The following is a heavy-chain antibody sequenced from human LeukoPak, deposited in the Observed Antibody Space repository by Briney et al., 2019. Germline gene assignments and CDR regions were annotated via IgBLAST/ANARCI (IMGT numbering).Heavy chain of an antibody. J-gene: IGHJ6*03. Sequence: GGSLRLSCAASGFTVSSNYMSWVRQAPGKALEWVSVIYSGGSTYYADSVKGRFTISRDNSKNTLYLQMNSLRAEDTAVYYCARGPVIDYYYYMDVWGKGTTVTVSS. V-gene: IGHV3-66*02. CDR1: GFTVSSNY. CDR2: IYSGGST. CDR3: ARGPVIDYYYYMDV. D-gene: IGHD3/OR15-3a*01.